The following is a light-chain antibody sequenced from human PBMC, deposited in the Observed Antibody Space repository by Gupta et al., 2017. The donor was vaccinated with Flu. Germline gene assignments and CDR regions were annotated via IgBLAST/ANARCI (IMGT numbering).Light chain of an antibody. V-gene: IGLV2-14*01. J-gene: IGLJ1*01. CDR2: DVS. Sequence: QSALTQPASVSGSPGQSITISCTGTSSDVGRSNSVSWNQQHPGKAPKLMIYDVSNRPSGVSSRFSGSKSGNTASLTISGLGAEDESDYYCSSYTSTNTFYVFGTGTKVTVL. CDR3: SSYTSTNTFYV. CDR1: SSDVGRSNS.